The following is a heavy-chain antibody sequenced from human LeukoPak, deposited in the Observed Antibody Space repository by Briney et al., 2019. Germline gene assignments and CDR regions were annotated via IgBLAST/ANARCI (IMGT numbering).Heavy chain of an antibody. CDR1: GYTFTSYG. V-gene: IGHV1-18*01. Sequence: GASVTVSCKASGYTFTSYGISWVRQAPGQGLEWMGWISAYNGNTNYAQKLQGRVTMTTDTSTSTAYMELSRLRSDDTAVYYCARQAGYDLDWFDPWGQGTLVTVSS. D-gene: IGHD5-12*01. J-gene: IGHJ5*02. CDR2: ISAYNGNT. CDR3: ARQAGYDLDWFDP.